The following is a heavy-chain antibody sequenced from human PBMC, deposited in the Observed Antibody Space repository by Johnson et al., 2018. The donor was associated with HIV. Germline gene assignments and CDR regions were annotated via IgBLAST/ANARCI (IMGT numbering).Heavy chain of an antibody. D-gene: IGHD3-3*01. Sequence: VQLVESGGGLVQPGRSLRLSCAASGFTFDDYAMHWVRQVPGKGLEWVSGISWNSGSIDYADSVKGRFTISRDNAKNSLYLQMNSLRGEDTALYYCAKAVQFFEWLSHPDAVDIWGQGTMVTVSA. CDR3: AKAVQFFEWLSHPDAVDI. CDR1: GFTFDDYA. J-gene: IGHJ3*02. V-gene: IGHV3-9*01. CDR2: ISWNSGSI.